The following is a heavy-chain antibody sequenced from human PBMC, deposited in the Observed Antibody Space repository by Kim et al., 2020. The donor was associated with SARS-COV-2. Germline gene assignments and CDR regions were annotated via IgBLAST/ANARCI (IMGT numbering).Heavy chain of an antibody. V-gene: IGHV4-34*01. D-gene: IGHD3-10*01. CDR1: GGSFSGYY. J-gene: IGHJ4*02. CDR3: ARGMVRRLGELSVYGY. CDR2: INHSGST. Sequence: SETLSLTCAVYGGSFSGYYWSWIRQPPGKGLEWIGEINHSGSTNYNPSLKSRVTISVDTSKNQFSLKLSSVTAADTAVYYCARGMVRRLGELSVYGYWGQGTLVTVSS.